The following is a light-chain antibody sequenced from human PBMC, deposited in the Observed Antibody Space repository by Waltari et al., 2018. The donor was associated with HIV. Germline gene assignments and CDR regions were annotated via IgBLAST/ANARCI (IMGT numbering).Light chain of an antibody. J-gene: IGLJ2*01. Sequence: QSVLTQPPSASGTPGQRVTISCSGSTPNIGSSNVNWYQQFSRAAPKLLICADANRPPGVPDRFAGAKSGAAASPVISGRQSEDEADYYCSTWDDRLNGVVFGGGTRLTVV. V-gene: IGLV1-44*01. CDR2: ADA. CDR3: STWDDRLNGVV. CDR1: TPNIGSSN.